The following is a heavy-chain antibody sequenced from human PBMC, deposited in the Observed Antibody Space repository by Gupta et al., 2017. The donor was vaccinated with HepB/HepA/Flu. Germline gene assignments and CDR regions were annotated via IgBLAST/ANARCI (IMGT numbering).Heavy chain of an antibody. J-gene: IGHJ4*02. D-gene: IGHD5-24*01. CDR3: ARSGRDGYGPGSIGY. Sequence: QVQLVESGGGVVQPGRSLRLSCAASGFTFSSYGMHWVRQAPGKGLEWVAVIWYDGSNKYYADSVKGRFTISRDNSKNTLYLQMNSLRAEDTAVYYCARSGRDGYGPGSIGYWGRGTLVTVSS. CDR1: GFTFSSYG. CDR2: IWYDGSNK. V-gene: IGHV3-33*01.